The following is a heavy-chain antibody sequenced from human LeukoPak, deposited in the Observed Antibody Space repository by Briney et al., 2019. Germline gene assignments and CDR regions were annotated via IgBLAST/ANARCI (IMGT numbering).Heavy chain of an antibody. Sequence: PAETLSLTCSVSGVSFSSYYWTWIRQPPGKGLEWIGYIFFSGSTNYSPSLKSRVTISIDTSKNQFSLKLSSVIAADTAIYYCAGASSWYVFHSWGQGPLLTVSS. CDR3: AGASSWYVFHS. V-gene: IGHV4-59*01. CDR1: GVSFSSYY. CDR2: IFFSGST. D-gene: IGHD6-13*01. J-gene: IGHJ4*02.